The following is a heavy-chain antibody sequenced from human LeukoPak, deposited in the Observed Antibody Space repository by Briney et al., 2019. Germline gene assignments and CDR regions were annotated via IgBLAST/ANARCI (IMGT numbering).Heavy chain of an antibody. CDR1: GFTISSYS. V-gene: IGHV3-21*01. CDR2: ISSSSSYI. D-gene: IGHD6-13*01. J-gene: IGHJ4*02. CDR3: ARDLGYSSSWHYYFDY. Sequence: PGRSLRLSCAASGFTISSYSMNWVRQAPGKGLEWVSSISSSSSYIYYADSVKGRFTISRDNAKNSLYLQMNSLRAEDTAVYYCARDLGYSSSWHYYFDYWGQGTLVTVSS.